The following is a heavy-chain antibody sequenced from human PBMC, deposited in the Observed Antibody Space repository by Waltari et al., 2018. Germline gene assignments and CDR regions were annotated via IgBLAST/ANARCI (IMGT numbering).Heavy chain of an antibody. CDR1: GYTFSDSY. Sequence: QVQLAQSGAEVKKPGASVKVSCKASGYTFSDSYIHWVRQAPGQGFEWMGWTNPSRGGTNDGQKFKGRVTMTRETSVRTAYLEVNSLRSDDTAIYYCARASYSGSYYDYWGHGTLVTVSS. D-gene: IGHD1-26*01. CDR3: ARASYSGSYYDY. J-gene: IGHJ4*01. V-gene: IGHV1-2*02. CDR2: TNPSRGGT.